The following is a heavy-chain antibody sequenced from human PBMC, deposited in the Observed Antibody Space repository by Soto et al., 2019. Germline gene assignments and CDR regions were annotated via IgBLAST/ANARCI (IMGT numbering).Heavy chain of an antibody. D-gene: IGHD6-25*01. CDR2: INPNSGGT. CDR3: ARAPGREIAAAGTGDCYYYMDV. V-gene: IGHV1-2*04. J-gene: IGHJ6*03. Sequence: ASVKVSCKASGYTFTGYYMHWVRQAPGQGLEWMGWINPNSGGTNYAQKFQGWFTMTMDTSIITAYMVLSRLRSDDTAVYYCARAPGREIAAAGTGDCYYYMDVGGKGTTVTVSS. CDR1: GYTFTGYY.